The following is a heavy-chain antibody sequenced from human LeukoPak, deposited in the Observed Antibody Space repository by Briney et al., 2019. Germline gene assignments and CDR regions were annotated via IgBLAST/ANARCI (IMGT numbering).Heavy chain of an antibody. D-gene: IGHD2-15*01. CDR2: INPNSGGT. CDR1: GYTFTGNY. V-gene: IGHV1-2*02. J-gene: IGHJ4*02. CDR3: ARGYCSGGSCLDY. Sequence: ASVKVSCKASGYTFTGNYMHWVRQAPGQGLEWMGWINPNSGGTNYAQKFQGRVTMTRDTSISTAYMELSRLRSDDTAVYYCARGYCSGGSCLDYWGQGTLVTVSS.